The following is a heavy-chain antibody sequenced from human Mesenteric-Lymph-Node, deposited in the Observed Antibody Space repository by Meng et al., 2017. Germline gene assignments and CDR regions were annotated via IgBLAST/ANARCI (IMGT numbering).Heavy chain of an antibody. Sequence: LQLQESGPGLVKPSEPLSPTCTVSGGSISSNGYYWDWVRQPPGKGLEWIGAIYHSGSTSYNPSLKSRVTISVDASKNQFSLKLSSVTAADTAVYYCAREVVGPRYNWFDPWGQGTLVTVSS. D-gene: IGHD1-26*01. J-gene: IGHJ5*02. CDR3: AREVVGPRYNWFDP. CDR2: IYHSGST. CDR1: GGSISSNGYY. V-gene: IGHV4-39*07.